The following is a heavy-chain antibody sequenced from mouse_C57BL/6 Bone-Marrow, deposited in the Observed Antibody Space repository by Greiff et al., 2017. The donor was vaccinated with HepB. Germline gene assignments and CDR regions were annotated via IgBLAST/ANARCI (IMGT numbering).Heavy chain of an antibody. CDR3: ATYYDVAWFAY. J-gene: IGHJ3*01. CDR2: IDPEDGET. V-gene: IGHV14-2*01. CDR1: GFNIKDYY. Sequence: EVKVEESGAELVKPGASVKLSCTASGFNIKDYYMHWVKQRTEQGLEWIGRIDPEDGETKYAPKFQGKATITADTSSNTAYLQLSSLTSEDTAVYYCATYYDVAWFAYWGQGTLVTVSA. D-gene: IGHD1-1*01.